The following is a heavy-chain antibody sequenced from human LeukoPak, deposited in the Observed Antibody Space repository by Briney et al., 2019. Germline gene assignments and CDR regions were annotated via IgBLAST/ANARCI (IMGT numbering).Heavy chain of an antibody. CDR2: IYYTWNT. Sequence: PSETLSLTCTVSVGSISVYYWIWIRQPPGKQLEFIGYIYYTWNTNYNPSLKSRVTISVDTSKNQFSMKLSSVTAADTAVYYCARDAVLVGRTYGTYDIWGRGTMVTVSS. CDR3: ARDAVLVGRTYGTYDI. CDR1: VGSISVYY. J-gene: IGHJ3*02. V-gene: IGHV4-59*01. D-gene: IGHD1-26*01.